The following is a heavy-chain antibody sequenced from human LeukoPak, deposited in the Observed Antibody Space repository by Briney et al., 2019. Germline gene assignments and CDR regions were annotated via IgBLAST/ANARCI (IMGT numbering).Heavy chain of an antibody. CDR1: GFTFSNYN. Sequence: RGSLRLSCAASGFTFSNYNMNWVRQAPGKGLEWLSYISSSSGTIYYADSVKGRFTISRDNAKNSLYLQMNRLRDEDTAVYYCARSLWPYPFDYWGQGTLVTVSS. V-gene: IGHV3-48*02. CDR3: ARSLWPYPFDY. J-gene: IGHJ4*02. D-gene: IGHD3-10*01. CDR2: ISSSSGTI.